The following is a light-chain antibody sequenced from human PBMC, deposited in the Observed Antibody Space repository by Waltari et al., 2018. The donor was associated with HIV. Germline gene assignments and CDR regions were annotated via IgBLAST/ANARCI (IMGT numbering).Light chain of an antibody. Sequence: SSELTQDPAVSVALGQTVRITCQGDSPGNYFASWYQQKPGQAPVLVIYGKNNRPSGIPDRFSVSSSGTTASLIITGAQAEDEADYYCNSRDSSGVVFGGGTKLTVL. J-gene: IGLJ2*01. V-gene: IGLV3-19*01. CDR3: NSRDSSGVV. CDR2: GKN. CDR1: SPGNYF.